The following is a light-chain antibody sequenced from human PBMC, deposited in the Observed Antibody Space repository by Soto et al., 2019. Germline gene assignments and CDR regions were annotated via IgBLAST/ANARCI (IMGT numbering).Light chain of an antibody. Sequence: DIQMTQSPSTLSASVGDRVTITCRASQSMNDWLAWYQQKPGKAPKVLIYDASSLQSGVASRFSGSGSGTEFTLTIDSLQSDDVSIYYCLRYNAFSQTFGQGTKVEI. CDR1: QSMNDW. CDR3: LRYNAFSQT. V-gene: IGKV1-5*01. J-gene: IGKJ1*01. CDR2: DAS.